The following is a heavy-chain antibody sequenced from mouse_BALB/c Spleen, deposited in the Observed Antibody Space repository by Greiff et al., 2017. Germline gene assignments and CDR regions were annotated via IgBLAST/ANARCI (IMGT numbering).Heavy chain of an antibody. CDR2: IDPYNGGT. J-gene: IGHJ2*01. D-gene: IGHD4-1*01. Sequence: VQLQQSGPDLVKPGASVKISCKASGYSFTGYYMYWVKQSHGKSLEWIGYIDPYNGGTSYNQKFKGKATLTVDKSSSTAYMQLSSLTSEDSAVYYCARAVNWDDFDYWGQGTTLTVSS. CDR1: GYSFTGYY. V-gene: IGHV1S135*01. CDR3: ARAVNWDDFDY.